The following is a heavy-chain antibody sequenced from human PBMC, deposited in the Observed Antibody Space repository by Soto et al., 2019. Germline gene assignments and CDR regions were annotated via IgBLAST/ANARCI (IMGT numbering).Heavy chain of an antibody. CDR1: GGSISSSSYY. Sequence: SETLSLTCTVSGGSISSSSYYWGWIRQPPGKGLEWIGSIYYSGSTYYNPSLKSRVTISVDTSKNQFSLKLSSVTAADTAVYYCARHTKRVRWFDPWGQGTLVTVSS. CDR2: IYYSGST. D-gene: IGHD3-3*01. V-gene: IGHV4-39*01. J-gene: IGHJ5*02. CDR3: ARHTKRVRWFDP.